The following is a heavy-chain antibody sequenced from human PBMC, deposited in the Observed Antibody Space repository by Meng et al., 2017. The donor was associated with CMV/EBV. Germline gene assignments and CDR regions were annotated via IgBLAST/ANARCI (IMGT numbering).Heavy chain of an antibody. V-gene: IGHV1-8*01. CDR2: MNPNRGNT. Sequence: ASVKVSCKASGYTFIYYDIIWVRQASGQGLEGVGWMNPNRGNTAYAQKFQGRVTMTRDTSTSIAYMELSSLRSGDTAVYYCARGQVQCSTINCHDYRFAGMDVWGQGTTVTVSS. D-gene: IGHD2/OR15-2a*01. J-gene: IGHJ6*02. CDR3: ARGQVQCSTINCHDYRFAGMDV. CDR1: GYTFIYYD.